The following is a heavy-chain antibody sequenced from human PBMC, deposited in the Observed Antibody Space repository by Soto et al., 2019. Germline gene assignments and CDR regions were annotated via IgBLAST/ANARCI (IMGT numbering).Heavy chain of an antibody. Sequence: SETLSLTCTVSGGSISSSRYYWGWIRQPPGKGLEWIGSIYYSGSTYYNPALKSRVTISVDTSKNHFSLKLSSVTAADTAVYYCARLXYDFWXGDKYNGMDVXXXGTTVXXSX. CDR3: ARLXYDFWXGDKYNGMDV. CDR1: GGSISSSRYY. CDR2: IYYSGST. V-gene: IGHV4-39*01. D-gene: IGHD3-3*01. J-gene: IGHJ6*01.